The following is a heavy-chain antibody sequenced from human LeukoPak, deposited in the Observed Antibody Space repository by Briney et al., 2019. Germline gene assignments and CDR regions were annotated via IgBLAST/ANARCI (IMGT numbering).Heavy chain of an antibody. CDR1: GFTVSSNY. CDR2: ISYDGSNK. Sequence: GGSLRLSCAASGFTVSSNYMSWVRQAPGKGLEWVAVISYDGSNKYYADSVKGRFTISRDNSKNTLYLQMNSLRAEDTAVYYCAKDSLIFNYYDSSYFDYWGQGTLVTVSS. J-gene: IGHJ4*02. CDR3: AKDSLIFNYYDSSYFDY. V-gene: IGHV3-30*18. D-gene: IGHD3-22*01.